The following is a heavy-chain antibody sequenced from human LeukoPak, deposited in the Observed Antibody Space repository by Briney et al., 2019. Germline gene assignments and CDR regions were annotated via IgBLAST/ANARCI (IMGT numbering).Heavy chain of an antibody. D-gene: IGHD3-3*01. Sequence: GGSLRLSCAASGFDFSSNWMHWVRHAPGQGLVWVSRIKGDEISTNYADSVKGRFTISRDIAKNTLYLQMNSLRAEDTGVYYCAKDHYWSIDYWGRGTLVTVSS. J-gene: IGHJ4*02. V-gene: IGHV3-74*01. CDR2: IKGDEIST. CDR1: GFDFSSNW. CDR3: AKDHYWSIDY.